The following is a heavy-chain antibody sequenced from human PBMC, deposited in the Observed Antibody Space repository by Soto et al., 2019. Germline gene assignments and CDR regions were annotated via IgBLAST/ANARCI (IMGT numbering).Heavy chain of an antibody. CDR3: ARGAGYCSGGSCYQPDLDYGMDV. J-gene: IGHJ6*02. Sequence: SETLSLTCTDSDSSISGYYWSWIRQPPGKGLEWIGYIYYSGSTNYNPSLKSRVTISVDTSKNQFSLKLSSVTAADTAVYYCARGAGYCSGGSCYQPDLDYGMDVWGQGTTVTVS. D-gene: IGHD2-15*01. CDR1: DSSISGYY. CDR2: IYYSGST. V-gene: IGHV4-59*01.